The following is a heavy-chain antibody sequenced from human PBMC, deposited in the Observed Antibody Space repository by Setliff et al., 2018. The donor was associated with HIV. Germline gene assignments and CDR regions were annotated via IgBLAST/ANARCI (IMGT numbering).Heavy chain of an antibody. CDR3: TRAQIAAPRPFDY. CDR1: GGAFSGYY. J-gene: IGHJ4*02. V-gene: IGHV4-34*01. Sequence: KTSETLSLTCAVYGGAFSGYYWTWIRQSPGRGLEWIGEVNHKGVANYSPSLMRRATISADTSKNQFSLRLSSVTAADTALYFCTRAQIAAPRPFDYWGQGTLVTVS. CDR2: VNHKGVA. D-gene: IGHD2-21*01.